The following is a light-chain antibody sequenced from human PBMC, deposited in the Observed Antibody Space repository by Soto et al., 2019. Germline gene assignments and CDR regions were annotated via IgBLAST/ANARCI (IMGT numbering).Light chain of an antibody. V-gene: IGKV1-5*01. J-gene: IGKJ5*01. CDR1: QNIASW. CDR2: GAS. Sequence: DIQMTQSPSTLSASVGDSVTITCRASQNIASWLAWYQQTPGKAPKLLIYGASTSESGVPSRFSGSGSGAEFTLTIRSLQPGDFATYYCQQYNSYPATFGQGTRLEIK. CDR3: QQYNSYPAT.